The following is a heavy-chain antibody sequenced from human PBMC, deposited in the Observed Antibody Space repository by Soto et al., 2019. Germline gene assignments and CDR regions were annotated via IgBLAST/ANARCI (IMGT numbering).Heavy chain of an antibody. CDR1: GFTFTSSA. J-gene: IGHJ6*02. V-gene: IGHV1-58*01. D-gene: IGHD6-6*01. CDR2: IVVCSGNT. Sequence: SVKVSCKASGFTFTSSAVQSVRQARGQRLEWIGWIVVCSGNTNYAQKFQEKVTTTRDMCTSTAYMELSSLRSEDTAVYYCAADLSIAAQYYYYYGMDVWGQGTTVTVSS. CDR3: AADLSIAAQYYYYYGMDV.